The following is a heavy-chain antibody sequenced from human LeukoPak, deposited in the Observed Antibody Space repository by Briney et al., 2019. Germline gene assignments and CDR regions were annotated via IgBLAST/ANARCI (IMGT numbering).Heavy chain of an antibody. V-gene: IGHV1-8*01. CDR3: ARISSSGFYA. CDR2: MNPNSGNT. D-gene: IGHD3-22*01. CDR1: GYTFTSYD. Sequence: ASVKASCKASGYTFTSYDINWVRQATGQGLEWMGWMNPNSGNTGYAQKFQGRVSMTRNTSISTAYMELSSLKSEDTAVYYCARISSSGFYAWGQGTLVTVSS. J-gene: IGHJ5*02.